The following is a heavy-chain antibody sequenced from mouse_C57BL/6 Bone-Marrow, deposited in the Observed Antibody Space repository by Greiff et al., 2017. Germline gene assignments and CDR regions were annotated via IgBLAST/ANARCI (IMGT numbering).Heavy chain of an antibody. CDR3: TSRSSYWYFDV. CDR1: GSTFTDYE. J-gene: IGHJ1*03. V-gene: IGHV1-23*01. D-gene: IGHD1-1*01. Sequence: VQLQQSGAELVRPGASVTLSCKASGSTFTDYEMHCVKQTPVHGLEWIGAIAPETCGTADNQKVKGKATLTADKSSSTAYMELRSLTSEDSAVYYCTSRSSYWYFDVWGTGTTVTVAS. CDR2: IAPETCGT.